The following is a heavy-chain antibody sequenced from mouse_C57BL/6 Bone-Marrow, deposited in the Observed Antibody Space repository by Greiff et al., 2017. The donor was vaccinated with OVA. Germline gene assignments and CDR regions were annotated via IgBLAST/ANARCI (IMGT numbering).Heavy chain of an antibody. V-gene: IGHV14-4*01. CDR1: GFNIKDDY. CDR3: TPVNSDY. CDR2: IDPENGDT. J-gene: IGHJ2*01. Sequence: VQLKQSGAELVRPGASVKLSCTASGFNIKDDYMHWVKQRPEQGLEWIGWIDPENGDTEYTSKFQGKATITADTASNTAYLQLSSLTSEDTAVYDCTPVNSDYWGQGTTLTVSS.